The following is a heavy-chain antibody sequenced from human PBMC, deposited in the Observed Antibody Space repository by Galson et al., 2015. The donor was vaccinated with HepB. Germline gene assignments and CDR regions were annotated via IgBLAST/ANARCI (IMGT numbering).Heavy chain of an antibody. Sequence: SVKVSCKASGYTFTSYDINWVRQATGQGLEWMGWISAYNGNTNYAQKLQGRVTMTTDTSTSTAYMELRSLRSDDTAVYYCARDLGATTDHYYYYYGMDVWGQGTTVTVSS. CDR3: ARDLGATTDHYYYYYGMDV. CDR2: ISAYNGNT. J-gene: IGHJ6*02. CDR1: GYTFTSYD. D-gene: IGHD1-26*01. V-gene: IGHV1-18*01.